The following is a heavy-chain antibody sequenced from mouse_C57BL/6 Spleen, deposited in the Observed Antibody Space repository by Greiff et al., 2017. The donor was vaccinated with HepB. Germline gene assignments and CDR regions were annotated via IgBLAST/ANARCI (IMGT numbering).Heavy chain of an antibody. V-gene: IGHV1-4*01. CDR3: SRAGLYAMDY. CDR2: INPSSGYT. J-gene: IGHJ4*01. Sequence: VQLQESGAELARPGASVTMSCKASGYTFTSYTMHWVKQRPGQGLEWIGYINPSSGYTKYNQKFKDKATLTADKSSSTAYMQLSSLTSEDSAVYYCSRAGLYAMDYWGQGTSVTVSS. CDR1: GYTFTSYT.